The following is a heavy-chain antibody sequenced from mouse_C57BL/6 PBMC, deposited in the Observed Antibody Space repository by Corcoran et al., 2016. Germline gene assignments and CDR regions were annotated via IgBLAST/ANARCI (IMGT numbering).Heavy chain of an antibody. Sequence: QVQLQQSGAELARPGASVKLSCKASGYTFTSYGISWVKQRTGQCLEWIGEIYPRSGNTYYNEKFKGKATLTADKSSSTADMELRSLTSEDSAVYFCARSTMVTPAWFAYWGQGTLVTVSA. D-gene: IGHD2-2*01. V-gene: IGHV1-81*01. CDR1: GYTFTSYG. CDR2: IYPRSGNT. CDR3: ARSTMVTPAWFAY. J-gene: IGHJ3*01.